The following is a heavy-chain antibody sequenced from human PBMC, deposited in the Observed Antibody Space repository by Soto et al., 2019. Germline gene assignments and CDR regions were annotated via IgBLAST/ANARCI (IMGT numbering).Heavy chain of an antibody. CDR2: TYYRSKWYN. V-gene: IGHV6-1*01. J-gene: IGHJ4*02. Sequence: QSLSLTCVISGDSVSSNDATWDCIRQSPSRGLEWLGRTYYRSKWYNDYAVSVKSRLTINPDTSKNQISLQLNSVTPEDTAVYYCVRLIANSWLDYWGQGILVTVSS. CDR1: GDSVSSNDAT. D-gene: IGHD6-13*01. CDR3: VRLIANSWLDY.